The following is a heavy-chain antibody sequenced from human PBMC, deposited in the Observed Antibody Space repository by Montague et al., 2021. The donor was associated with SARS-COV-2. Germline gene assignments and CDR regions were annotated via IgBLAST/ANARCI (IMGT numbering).Heavy chain of an antibody. CDR2: IHYSGST. Sequence: SETLSLTCTISGGSITGYFWTWIRQPPGKGLEWLGHIHYSGSTKCNPSLESRVTMSIDTSESQFSLHLRSVTAADTGVYYCARVPFSSSWYYLDYWGQGTLVTVSS. CDR3: ARVPFSSSWYYLDY. V-gene: IGHV4-59*12. D-gene: IGHD6-13*01. CDR1: GGSITGYF. J-gene: IGHJ4*02.